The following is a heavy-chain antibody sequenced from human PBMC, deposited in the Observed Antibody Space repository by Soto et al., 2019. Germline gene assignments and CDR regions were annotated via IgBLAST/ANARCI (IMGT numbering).Heavy chain of an antibody. D-gene: IGHD3-10*01. CDR2: IYYSGST. CDR1: GGSISSSSYY. CDR3: ARPSGYGSGSSNWFDP. V-gene: IGHV4-39*01. J-gene: IGHJ5*02. Sequence: QLQLQESGPGLVKPSETLSLTCTVSGGSISSSSYYWGWIRQPPGKGLEWIGSIYYSGSTYYNPSLKRRVTISVDTSKNQFSLKLSSVTAADTAVYYCARPSGYGSGSSNWFDPWGQGTLVTVSS.